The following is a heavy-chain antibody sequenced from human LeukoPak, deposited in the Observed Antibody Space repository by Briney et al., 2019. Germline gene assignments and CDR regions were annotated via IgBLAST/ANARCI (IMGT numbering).Heavy chain of an antibody. CDR1: GGSISSSSYY. CDR2: IYYSGST. J-gene: IGHJ3*02. V-gene: IGHV4-39*01. D-gene: IGHD3-3*01. CDR3: AAYFGVAPGGAFDI. Sequence: SETLSLTCTVSGGSISSSSYYWGWIRQPPGKGLEWIGSIYYSGSTYYNPSLKSRVTISVDTSKNQFSLKLSSVTAADTAVYYCAAYFGVAPGGAFDIWGQGTMVTVSS.